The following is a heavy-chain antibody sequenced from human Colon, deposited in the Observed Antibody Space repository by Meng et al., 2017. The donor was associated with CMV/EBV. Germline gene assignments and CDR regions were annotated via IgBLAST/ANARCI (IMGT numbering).Heavy chain of an antibody. CDR1: GGSISSSSYY. Sequence: HLQTQESGPGLVKPSETLSLTCPVSGGSISSSSYYWGWIRQPPGKGLEWIGSIYYSGSTYYNPSLKSRVTISVDTSKNQFSLKLSSVTAADTAVYYCARGQTEQWLVQDAFDIWGQGTMVTVSS. CDR2: IYYSGST. D-gene: IGHD6-19*01. J-gene: IGHJ3*02. V-gene: IGHV4-39*07. CDR3: ARGQTEQWLVQDAFDI.